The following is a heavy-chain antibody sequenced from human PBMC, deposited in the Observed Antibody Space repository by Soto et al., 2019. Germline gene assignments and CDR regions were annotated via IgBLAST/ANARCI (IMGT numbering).Heavy chain of an antibody. D-gene: IGHD3-10*01. Sequence: ASVKVSCKVSGYTLTELSMHWVRQAPGKGLEWMGSFDAEDGETIYAQKFQGRVTMTEDTSTDTAYMELSSLRSEDTALYYCATGITMVRGVIIIHNWFDPWGQGTLVTSPQ. CDR1: GYTLTELS. J-gene: IGHJ5*02. CDR3: ATGITMVRGVIIIHNWFDP. CDR2: FDAEDGET. V-gene: IGHV1-24*01.